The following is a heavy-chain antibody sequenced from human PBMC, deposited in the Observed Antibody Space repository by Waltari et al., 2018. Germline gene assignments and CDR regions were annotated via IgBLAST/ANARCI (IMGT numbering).Heavy chain of an antibody. CDR2: IYPGDPDT. V-gene: IGHV5-51*01. D-gene: IGHD3-22*01. CDR3: ARLSSGYKSWFDP. J-gene: IGHJ5*02. Sequence: EVQLVQSGAEVKKPGESLKISCKGSGYSFTSYWIGWVRQMCGKGLEWIGIIYPGDPDTRYSPSFPGKVTICADKSISTAYLQWSSLKASDTAMYYCARLSSGYKSWFDPWGQGTLVTVSS. CDR1: GYSFTSYW.